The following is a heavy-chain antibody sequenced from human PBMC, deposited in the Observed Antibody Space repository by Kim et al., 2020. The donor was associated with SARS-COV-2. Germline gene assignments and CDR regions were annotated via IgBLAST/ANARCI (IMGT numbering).Heavy chain of an antibody. J-gene: IGHJ4*02. CDR3: TTDPGNDTGFGPGF. CDR2: IITKTSCGTT. D-gene: IGHD2-8*02. V-gene: IGHV3-15*05. CDR1: GFTFSNAW. Sequence: GGSLRLSCVASGFTFSNAWMSWVRQAPGKGLEWVCRIITKTSCGTTAYAAPVRGRFTISSDDSENTVYLEMGSLKIEDTAVYYCTTDPGNDTGFGPGFWGRGTLVTVSS.